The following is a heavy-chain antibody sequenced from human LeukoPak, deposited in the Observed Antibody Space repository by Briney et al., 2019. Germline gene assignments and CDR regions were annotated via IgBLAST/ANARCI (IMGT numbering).Heavy chain of an antibody. CDR2: IYCTGDT. CDR1: GGSVSSPIFY. V-gene: IGHV4-31*01. J-gene: IGHJ5*02. Sequence: SETLSLICSVSGGSVSSPIFYWNWIRQHPGKGLEWIGYIYCTGDTFYNPSLKSQVTISLDTSDNQFSLKMSSVTAADTAVYYCASATRITMVRGVIEWFGPWGQGTLVTVSS. CDR3: ASATRITMVRGVIEWFGP. D-gene: IGHD3-10*01.